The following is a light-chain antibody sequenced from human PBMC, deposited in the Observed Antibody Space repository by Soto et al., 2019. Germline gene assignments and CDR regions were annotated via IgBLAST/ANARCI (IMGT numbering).Light chain of an antibody. V-gene: IGKV3-20*01. CDR3: QQYGSSPRT. Sequence: EVVMTQSPATLSVSPGERVTLSCRSSQSVADNLAWFQQKPGQGPRLLIYGASTRATGIPARFSGSGSGTDFTLTISRLEPEDFAVYYCQQYGSSPRTFGQGTKVDI. CDR1: QSVADN. CDR2: GAS. J-gene: IGKJ1*01.